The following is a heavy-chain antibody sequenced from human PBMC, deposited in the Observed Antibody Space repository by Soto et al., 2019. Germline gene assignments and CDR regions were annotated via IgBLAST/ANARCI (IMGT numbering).Heavy chain of an antibody. CDR1: GGSISSSSYY. CDR2: IYYSGST. CDR3: ARHRINYGMDV. J-gene: IGHJ6*02. Sequence: XETLSLTCTVSGGSISSSSYYGGWIRQPPGKGLEWIGSIYYSGSTYYNPSLKSRVTISVDTSKNQFSLKLSSVTAADTAVYYCARHRINYGMDVWGQGTTVTVSS. V-gene: IGHV4-39*01.